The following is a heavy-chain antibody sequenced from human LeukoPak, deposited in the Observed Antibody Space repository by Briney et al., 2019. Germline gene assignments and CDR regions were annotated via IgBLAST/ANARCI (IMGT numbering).Heavy chain of an antibody. V-gene: IGHV3-74*01. Sequence: PGGSLRLSCAASGFTFSSYWMHWVRQVPGKGLVWVSRIISDGSNTAYAGSVKGRFTISRDNAKNTLYLQMNSLRAEDTAVYYCARASGYNAENYYFDYWGQGTLVTVSS. J-gene: IGHJ4*02. CDR3: ARASGYNAENYYFDY. CDR2: IISDGSNT. CDR1: GFTFSSYW. D-gene: IGHD6-25*01.